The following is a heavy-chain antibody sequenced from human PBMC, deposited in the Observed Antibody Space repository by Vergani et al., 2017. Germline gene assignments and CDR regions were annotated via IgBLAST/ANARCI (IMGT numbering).Heavy chain of an antibody. V-gene: IGHV4-4*07. CDR3: ASIAAAGRYYYYGMDV. D-gene: IGHD6-13*01. J-gene: IGHJ6*02. CDR2: IYTSGST. CDR1: GGSISSYY. Sequence: QVQLQESGPGLVKPSETLSLTCTVSGGSISSYYWSWIRQPAGKGLEWIGRIYTSGSTNYNPSLKSRVTISVDTSKNQFSLKLSSVTAADTAVYYCASIAAAGRYYYYGMDVWGQGTTVTVSS.